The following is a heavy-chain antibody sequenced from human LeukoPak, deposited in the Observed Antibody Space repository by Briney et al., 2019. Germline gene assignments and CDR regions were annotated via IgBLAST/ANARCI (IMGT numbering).Heavy chain of an antibody. J-gene: IGHJ4*02. CDR2: IIPIFGTA. CDR1: GGTFSSYA. D-gene: IGHD6-19*01. CDR3: ARDPDIAVAGGFDY. V-gene: IGHV1-69*13. Sequence: SVKVSFTASGGTFSSYAISWVRQAPGQGLEWMGGIIPIFGTANYAQKFQGRVTITADESTSTAYMELSSLRSEDTAVYYCARDPDIAVAGGFDYWGQGTLVTVSS.